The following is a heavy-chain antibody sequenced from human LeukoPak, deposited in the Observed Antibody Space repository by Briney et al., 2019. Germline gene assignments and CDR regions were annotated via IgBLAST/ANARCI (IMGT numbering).Heavy chain of an antibody. J-gene: IGHJ4*02. CDR2: IYTSGST. CDR3: ARGPPGGVINFFDY. V-gene: IGHV4-4*07. Sequence: SETLSLTCTVSGGSISSYYWSWIRQPAGKGLEWIGRIYTSGSTNYNPSLKSRVTMSVDTSKNQFSLKLSSVTAADTAVYYCARGPPGGVINFFDYWGQGTLVTVSS. D-gene: IGHD3-10*01. CDR1: GGSISSYY.